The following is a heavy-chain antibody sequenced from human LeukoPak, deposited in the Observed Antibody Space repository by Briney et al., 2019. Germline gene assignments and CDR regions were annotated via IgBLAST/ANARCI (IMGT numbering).Heavy chain of an antibody. CDR3: ARGLYYNSSGRYGMDV. Sequence: SETLSLTCTVSGGTINSYYWSWIRQPPGKGLEWIGYINYSGSTNYNPSLKSRVTMSVDTSKNQFTLKLSSVTAADTAVYYCARGLYYNSSGRYGMDVWGQGTTVTVSS. CDR1: GGTINSYY. J-gene: IGHJ6*01. V-gene: IGHV4-59*12. D-gene: IGHD3-10*01. CDR2: INYSGST.